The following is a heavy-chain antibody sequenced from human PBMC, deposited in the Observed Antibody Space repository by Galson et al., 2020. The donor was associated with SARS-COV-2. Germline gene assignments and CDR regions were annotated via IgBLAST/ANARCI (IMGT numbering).Heavy chain of an antibody. V-gene: IGHV3-23*01. CDR3: AKEGGPGWEPSYFDY. D-gene: IGHD1-26*01. CDR2: ISGSGTGT. Sequence: GGSLRLSCAASGFTFSSYAMSWVRQAPGKGLEWVSAISGSGTGTYYTDSVKGRFTISRDNSKNSLYLQVNSLRAEDTAVYYCAKEGGPGWEPSYFDYWGQGTLVTVSS. CDR1: GFTFSSYA. J-gene: IGHJ4*02.